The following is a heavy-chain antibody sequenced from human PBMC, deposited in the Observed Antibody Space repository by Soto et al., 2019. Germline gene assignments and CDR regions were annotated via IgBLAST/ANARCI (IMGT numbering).Heavy chain of an antibody. J-gene: IGHJ5*02. CDR3: AKDIKYGDYAMGFDP. D-gene: IGHD4-17*01. CDR2: ISYDGSNK. V-gene: IGHV3-30*18. CDR1: GFTFSSYG. Sequence: QVQLVESGGGVVQPGRSLRLSCAASGFTFSSYGMHWVRQAPGKGLEWVAVISYDGSNKYYADSVKGRFTSSRDNSKNTLYLQMNSLRAEDTAVYYCAKDIKYGDYAMGFDPWGQGTLVTVSS.